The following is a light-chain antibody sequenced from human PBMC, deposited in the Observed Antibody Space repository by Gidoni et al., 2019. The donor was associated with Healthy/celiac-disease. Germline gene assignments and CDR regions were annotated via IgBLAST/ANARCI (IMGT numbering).Light chain of an antibody. Sequence: EIVLTQSPGTLSLSPGERATLSCRASQSVSSSYLAWYQQKPGQAPRLLIYGASSRATGIPDRFSGSGSGTDFTLTISRLVPEDFAVYYCQQYGSSLLTFXGXTKVEIK. CDR2: GAS. CDR3: QQYGSSLLT. V-gene: IGKV3-20*01. J-gene: IGKJ4*01. CDR1: QSVSSSY.